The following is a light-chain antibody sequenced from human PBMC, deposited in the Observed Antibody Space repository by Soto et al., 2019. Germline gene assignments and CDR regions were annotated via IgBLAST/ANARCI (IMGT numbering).Light chain of an antibody. J-gene: IGKJ2*01. CDR2: AAS. CDR1: RSISSY. CDR3: QQSYSTPV. V-gene: IGKV1-39*01. Sequence: DIQMTQSPSSLSASVGDRVTISCRASRSISSYLNWYQQKPGKAPKLLIYAASSLQSGVPSRFSGSGSGTDFTLTISSLQPEDFATYYCQQSYSTPVLGQGTKLEIK.